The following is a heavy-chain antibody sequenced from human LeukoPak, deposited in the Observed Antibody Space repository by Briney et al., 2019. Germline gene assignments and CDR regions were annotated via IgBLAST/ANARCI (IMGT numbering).Heavy chain of an antibody. CDR1: GGSISSGSYY. J-gene: IGHJ4*02. CDR3: ARNRDLAAADY. D-gene: IGHD6-13*01. Sequence: SQTLSLTCTVSGGSISSGSYYWSWIRQPAGKGLEWIGCIYTSGSTNYNPSLKSRVTISVDTSKNQFSLKLSPVTAADTAVYYCARNRDLAAADYWGQGTLVTVSS. CDR2: IYTSGST. V-gene: IGHV4-61*02.